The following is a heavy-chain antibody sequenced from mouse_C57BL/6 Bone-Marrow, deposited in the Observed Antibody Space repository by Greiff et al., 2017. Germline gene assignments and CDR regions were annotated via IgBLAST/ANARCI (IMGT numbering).Heavy chain of an antibody. V-gene: IGHV5-4*01. CDR1: GFTFSSYA. J-gene: IGHJ1*03. Sequence: EVQGVESGGGLVKPGGSLKLSCAASGFTFSSYAMSWVRQTPEKRLEWVATISDGGSYTYYPDNVKGRFTISRDNAKNNLYLQMSHLKSEDTAMYYCARGYYGSSFDVWGTGTTVTVSS. CDR3: ARGYYGSSFDV. CDR2: ISDGGSYT. D-gene: IGHD1-1*01.